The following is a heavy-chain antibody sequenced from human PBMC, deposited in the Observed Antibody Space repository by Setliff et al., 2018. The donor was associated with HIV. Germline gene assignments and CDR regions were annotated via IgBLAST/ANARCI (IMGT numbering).Heavy chain of an antibody. D-gene: IGHD3-3*01. CDR2: IYPYDSDT. CDR1: GYSFSTYW. V-gene: IGHV5-51*01. CDR3: ARRPYYDSWSGHQAFDI. Sequence: GESLKISCKGSGYSFSTYWIGWVRQMPGKGLEWMGIIYPYDSDTRYSPSFQGQVIISADKSISTAYVQWSGLKASDTAMYYCARRPYYDSWSGHQAFDIWGQGTMVTVSS. J-gene: IGHJ3*02.